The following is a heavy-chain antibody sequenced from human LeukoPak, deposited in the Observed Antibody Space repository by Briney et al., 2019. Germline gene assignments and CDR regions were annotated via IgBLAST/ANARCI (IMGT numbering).Heavy chain of an antibody. CDR2: IYYSGST. CDR1: GGSISSYY. CDR3: ARGTGELPVY. J-gene: IGHJ4*02. D-gene: IGHD4-17*01. Sequence: SETLSLTCTVSGGSISSYYWSWIRQPPGKGLEWIGYIYYSGSTNYNPSLKSRVTISVDTSKNQFSLKLSSVTAADTAVYYCARGTGELPVYWGQGTLVTVSS. V-gene: IGHV4-59*01.